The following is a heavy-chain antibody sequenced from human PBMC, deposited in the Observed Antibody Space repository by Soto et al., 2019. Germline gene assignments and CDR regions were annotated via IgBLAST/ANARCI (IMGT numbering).Heavy chain of an antibody. CDR3: SGFYYDSSGYYLFDY. D-gene: IGHD3-22*01. J-gene: IGHJ4*02. V-gene: IGHV3-30-3*01. CDR2: ISYDGSNK. Sequence: QVQLVESGGGVVQPGRSLRLSCAASGFTFSSYAMHWVRQAPVKGLERVAVISYDGSNKYYADSVKGRCTISRDNSKNTLYLQMNSLRAEDTAVYYCSGFYYDSSGYYLFDYWGQGTLVTVSS. CDR1: GFTFSSYA.